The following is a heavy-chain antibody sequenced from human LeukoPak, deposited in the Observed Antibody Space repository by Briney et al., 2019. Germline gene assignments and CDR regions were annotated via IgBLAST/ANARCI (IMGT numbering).Heavy chain of an antibody. Sequence: GGSLRLSCAASGFSFSNYAMTRVRQPPGKGLEWVSSISDTSGSTYYAYSVKGRFTISRDNSKNTLYLQMNSLRAEDTAVYYCARVARVAWEWFDPWGQGTLVTVSS. CDR1: GFSFSNYA. J-gene: IGHJ5*02. V-gene: IGHV3-23*01. CDR2: ISDTSGST. D-gene: IGHD1-26*01. CDR3: ARVARVAWEWFDP.